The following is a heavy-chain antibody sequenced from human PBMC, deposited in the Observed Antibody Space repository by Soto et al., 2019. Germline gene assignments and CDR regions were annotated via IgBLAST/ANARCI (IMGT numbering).Heavy chain of an antibody. J-gene: IGHJ4*02. CDR3: AKGVSASQDFSSRWFLFDH. D-gene: IGHD6-19*01. Sequence: EVQLLDSGGDLVQPGGSLRLSCAASGFSFSSYAMNWVRQAPGKGLEWVSGITGSGGRTYYADSVRGRFTTSRDNSKNTLSLQMNSLRAEDTAVYYCAKGVSASQDFSSRWFLFDHWGQGTLVTVSS. CDR2: ITGSGGRT. CDR1: GFSFSSYA. V-gene: IGHV3-23*01.